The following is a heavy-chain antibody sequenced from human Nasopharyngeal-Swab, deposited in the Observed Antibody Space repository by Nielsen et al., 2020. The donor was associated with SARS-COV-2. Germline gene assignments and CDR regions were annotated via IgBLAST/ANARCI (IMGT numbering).Heavy chain of an antibody. J-gene: IGHJ5*02. CDR3: ARVTSTIFGVVNWFDP. CDR1: GGSISSYY. V-gene: IGHV4-59*01. CDR2: IYYSGST. Sequence: GSLRLSCTVSGGSISSYYLSWIRQPPGKGLEWIGYIYYSGSTNYNPSLKSRVTISVDTSKNQFSLKLSSVTAADTAVYYCARVTSTIFGVVNWFDPWGQGTLVTVSS. D-gene: IGHD3-3*01.